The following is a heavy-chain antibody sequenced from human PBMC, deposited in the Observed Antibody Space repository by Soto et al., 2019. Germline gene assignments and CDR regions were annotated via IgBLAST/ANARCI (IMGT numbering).Heavy chain of an antibody. CDR2: INPNSGGS. CDR3: ARGTSFRLPSSGYYDHLNY. J-gene: IGHJ4*02. Sequence: VSSVKVSCKASGYTFTGYYMHWVRQAPGQGLEWMGWINPNSGGSNYAQKFQGRVTMTRDTSISTAYMELSRLRSDDPAVYYCARGTSFRLPSSGYYDHLNYWGQGTLVTVSS. D-gene: IGHD3-22*01. V-gene: IGHV1-2*02. CDR1: GYTFTGYY.